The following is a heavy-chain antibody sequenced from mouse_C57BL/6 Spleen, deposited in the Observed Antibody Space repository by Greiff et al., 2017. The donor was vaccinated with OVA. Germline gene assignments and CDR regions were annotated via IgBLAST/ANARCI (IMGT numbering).Heavy chain of an antibody. V-gene: IGHV1-39*01. J-gene: IGHJ4*01. CDR2: INPNYGTT. CDR1: GYSFTDYN. D-gene: IGHD2-5*01. Sequence: VQLQQSGPELVKPGASVKISCKASGYSFTDYNMNWVKQSNGKSLEWIGVINPNYGTTSSNQKFKGKATLTVDQSSSTAYMQLNSLTSEDSAVYYCATLYYSNYDYAMDYWGQGTSVTVSS. CDR3: ATLYYSNYDYAMDY.